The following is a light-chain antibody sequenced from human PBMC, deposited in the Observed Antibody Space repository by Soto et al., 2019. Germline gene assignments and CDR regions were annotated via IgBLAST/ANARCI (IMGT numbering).Light chain of an antibody. J-gene: IGKJ2*01. V-gene: IGKV3-15*01. CDR2: GAS. CDR1: ETISTD. Sequence: ISMTQSPATLSVSPGGRVTLSCGASETISTDLAWYHHRPGQAPRLLIYGASTRAPGVPARFSGSGSGTDFSLAITNLQPEDFGLYYCQHYHNSPRTVGQGTKVDSK. CDR3: QHYHNSPRT.